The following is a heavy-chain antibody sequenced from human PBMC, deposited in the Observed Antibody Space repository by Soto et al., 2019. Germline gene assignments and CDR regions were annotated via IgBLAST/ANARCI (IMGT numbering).Heavy chain of an antibody. Sequence: EVQLVESGGGLVQPGGSLRLSCAASGFTFSSYSMNWVRQAPGKGLEWVSYISNSSSTIHYADSVKGRFTISRDKAKNSLYLQMNSQSGEGTAVYHCGRDGSGDGYDFDYWGQGTLVTVSS. D-gene: IGHD5-12*01. CDR3: GRDGSGDGYDFDY. CDR1: GFTFSSYS. V-gene: IGHV3-48*01. J-gene: IGHJ4*02. CDR2: ISNSSSTI.